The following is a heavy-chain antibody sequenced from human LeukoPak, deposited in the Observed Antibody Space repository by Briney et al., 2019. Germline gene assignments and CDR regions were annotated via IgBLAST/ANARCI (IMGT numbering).Heavy chain of an antibody. Sequence: PSETLSLTCTVSGGSISSYYWSWIRQPPGKGLEWIGYIYYSGSTNYNPSLKSRVTISVDTSKNQFSLKLSSVTAADTAVYYCATSSGLVVPALSDAFDIWGQGTMVTVSP. J-gene: IGHJ3*02. V-gene: IGHV4-59*01. D-gene: IGHD2-2*01. CDR3: ATSSGLVVPALSDAFDI. CDR1: GGSISSYY. CDR2: IYYSGST.